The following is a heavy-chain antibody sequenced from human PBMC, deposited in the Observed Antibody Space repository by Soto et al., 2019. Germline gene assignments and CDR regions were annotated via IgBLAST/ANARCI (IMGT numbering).Heavy chain of an antibody. D-gene: IGHD6-19*01. CDR3: ASGEQWLGSDYYYYGMDV. Sequence: ASVKVSCKASGYTFTSYAMHWVRQAPGQRLEWMGWINAGNGNTKYSQKLQGRVTITRDTSASTAYMELSSLRSEDTAVYYCASGEQWLGSDYYYYGMDVWGQGTTVTVSS. CDR2: INAGNGNT. V-gene: IGHV1-3*01. CDR1: GYTFTSYA. J-gene: IGHJ6*02.